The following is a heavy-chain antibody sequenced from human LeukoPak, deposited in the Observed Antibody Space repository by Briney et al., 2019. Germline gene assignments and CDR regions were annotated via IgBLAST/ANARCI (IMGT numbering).Heavy chain of an antibody. Sequence: PGGSLRLSCAASGFTFSSYAMHWVRQAPGKGLEWVAVISYDGSNKYYADSMKGRFTSSRDNSKNTLYLQMNSLRAEDTAVYYCARDHDFWSGYPDNYFDYWGQGTLVTVSS. CDR2: ISYDGSNK. V-gene: IGHV3-30-3*01. CDR3: ARDHDFWSGYPDNYFDY. D-gene: IGHD3-3*01. CDR1: GFTFSSYA. J-gene: IGHJ4*02.